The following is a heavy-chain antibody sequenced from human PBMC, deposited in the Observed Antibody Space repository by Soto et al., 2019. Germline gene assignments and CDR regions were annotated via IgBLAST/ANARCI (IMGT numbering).Heavy chain of an antibody. D-gene: IGHD2-21*02. J-gene: IGHJ5*02. CDR2: VSHDGSNT. Sequence: QIRLEESGGGAVQIGRSLTLSCEASGFKFSDFGMYWVRQAPDRGMEWVAVVSHDGSNTYYSDSVRGRFIISRRNDKNTVCVQIDSMRPGDTAMCFCAKPQTTAGGFARWGRGTLVIVSS. CDR3: AKPQTTAGGFAR. V-gene: IGHV3-30*18. CDR1: GFKFSDFG.